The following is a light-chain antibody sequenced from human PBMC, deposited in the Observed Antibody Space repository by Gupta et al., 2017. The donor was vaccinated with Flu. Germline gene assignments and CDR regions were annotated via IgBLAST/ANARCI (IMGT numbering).Light chain of an antibody. J-gene: IGKJ2*01. CDR1: QSLVDSDGSTY. V-gene: IGKV2-30*01. Sequence: TLGQPASISCRSSQSLVDSDGSTYLNWFQQKPGQSPRRLIHKISNRDSGVPDRCTGSGSGTDFTLTIRRVEAEDVGVYFCMQGTPGPPFTFGQGTKLEIK. CDR2: KIS. CDR3: MQGTPGPPFT.